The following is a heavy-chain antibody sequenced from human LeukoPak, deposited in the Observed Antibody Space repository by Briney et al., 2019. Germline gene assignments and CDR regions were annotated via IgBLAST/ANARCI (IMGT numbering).Heavy chain of an antibody. CDR3: ARGFTIFPKN. J-gene: IGHJ4*02. D-gene: IGHD3-9*01. CDR2: INHSGRT. CDR1: GGSFSGYY. V-gene: IGHV4-34*01. Sequence: PSETLSLTCAVYGGSFSGYYWSWIRQPPGKGLEWIGEINHSGRTDYNSSLKSRVTILVDTSKNQISLKLNSVTAADTAVYYCARGFTIFPKNWGQGTLVTVSS.